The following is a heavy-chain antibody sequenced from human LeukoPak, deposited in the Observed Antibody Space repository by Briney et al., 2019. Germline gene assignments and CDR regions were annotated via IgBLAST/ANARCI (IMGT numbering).Heavy chain of an antibody. J-gene: IGHJ5*02. CDR3: ARSDYSDSSGYFAGGDWFDP. V-gene: IGHV4-59*01. D-gene: IGHD3-22*01. Sequence: SETLSLTCTVSGGSISSYYWSWIRQPPGKGLEWIGYIYYSGSTNYNPSLKSRVTISVDTSKNQFSLKLSSVTAADTAVYYCARSDYSDSSGYFAGGDWFDPWGQGTLVTVSS. CDR1: GGSISSYY. CDR2: IYYSGST.